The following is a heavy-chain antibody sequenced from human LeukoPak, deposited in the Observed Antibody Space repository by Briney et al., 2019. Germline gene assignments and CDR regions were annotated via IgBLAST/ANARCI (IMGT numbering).Heavy chain of an antibody. V-gene: IGHV3-21*01. J-gene: IGHJ5*02. Sequence: GGSLRLSCAASGFTFSSYSMNWVRQARGKGLEWVSSISSSSSYIYYADSVKGRFTISRDNAKNSLYLQMNSLRAEDTAVYYCARDADFWSANWFDPWGQGTLVTVSS. CDR2: ISSSSSYI. CDR1: GFTFSSYS. CDR3: ARDADFWSANWFDP. D-gene: IGHD3-3*01.